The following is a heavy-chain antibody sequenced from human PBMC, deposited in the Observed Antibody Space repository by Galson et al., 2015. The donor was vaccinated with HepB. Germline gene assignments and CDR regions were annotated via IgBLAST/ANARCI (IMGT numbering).Heavy chain of an antibody. CDR2: TSDSGIFM. CDR3: ARARPSVVDTAMVDGPYYFDF. Sequence: PLRLSCAASGFTFTSSSMNWVRQSPGKGLEWVSSTSDSGIFMSYADSLKGRFTISRDNAKNSLYLQMNSLRAEDTAVYYCARARPSVVDTAMVDGPYYFDFWGQGILVTVSS. J-gene: IGHJ4*02. V-gene: IGHV3-21*01. CDR1: GFTFTSSS. D-gene: IGHD5-18*01.